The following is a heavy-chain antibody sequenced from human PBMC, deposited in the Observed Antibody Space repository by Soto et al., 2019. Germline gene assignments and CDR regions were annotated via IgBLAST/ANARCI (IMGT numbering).Heavy chain of an antibody. D-gene: IGHD3-10*01. J-gene: IGHJ4*02. Sequence: QAHLAQSGAEVKKPGSSVTVSCKASGGTFNSYGISWVRQAPGQGLDWIGVIIPLYGTVNYAQKFKGRVSITADKSTSTAYMDLNSLRSDDTAVYYCARVRVIRGVIPSHFGLWGQGTQVTVSS. CDR2: IIPLYGTV. CDR1: GGTFNSYG. CDR3: ARVRVIRGVIPSHFGL. V-gene: IGHV1-69*06.